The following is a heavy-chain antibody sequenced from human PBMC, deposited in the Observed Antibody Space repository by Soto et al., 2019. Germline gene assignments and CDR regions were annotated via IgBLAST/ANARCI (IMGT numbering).Heavy chain of an antibody. J-gene: IGHJ6*03. CDR3: AKGGNYYYYYMDV. V-gene: IGHV3-23*01. Sequence: GGSLRLSCAASGFTFSSYAMSWVRQAPGKGLEWVSAISGSGGSTYYADSVKGRFTISRDNSKNMLYLQMNSLRAEDTAVYYCAKGGNYYYYYMDVWGKGTTVTVSS. CDR1: GFTFSSYA. CDR2: ISGSGGST.